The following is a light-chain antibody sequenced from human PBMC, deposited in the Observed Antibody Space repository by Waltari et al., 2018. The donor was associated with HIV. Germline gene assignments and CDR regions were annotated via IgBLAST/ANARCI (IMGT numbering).Light chain of an antibody. CDR1: SSDVGGYNY. J-gene: IGLJ2*01. CDR3: CSYADSYV. Sequence: QSALTQPRSVSGSPGQSVTISCTGTSSDVGGYNYVSWYQQHPGKAPKLMIYDVSKRPSGVPDRFSGSKSGNTASLTISGLQAEDEADYYCCSYADSYVFGGGTKLTVL. V-gene: IGLV2-11*01. CDR2: DVS.